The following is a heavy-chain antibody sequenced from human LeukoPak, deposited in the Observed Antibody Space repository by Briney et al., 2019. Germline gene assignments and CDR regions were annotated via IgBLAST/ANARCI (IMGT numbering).Heavy chain of an antibody. D-gene: IGHD5-18*01. Sequence: GGSLRLSCAASGFIFSSYSMNWVRQAPGKGLEWVSSISSSSTYIYYADSVKGRFTISRDNAKNSLYLQMNSLRAEDTAVYYCARDFRQLWLRTFDYWGQGTLVTVSS. J-gene: IGHJ4*02. V-gene: IGHV3-21*01. CDR1: GFIFSSYS. CDR2: ISSSSTYI. CDR3: ARDFRQLWLRTFDY.